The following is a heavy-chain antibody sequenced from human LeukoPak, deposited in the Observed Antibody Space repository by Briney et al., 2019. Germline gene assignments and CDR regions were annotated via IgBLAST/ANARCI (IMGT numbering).Heavy chain of an antibody. J-gene: IGHJ6*03. V-gene: IGHV1-2*02. CDR3: AVCGDTAMVMGLSDYYYYMDV. CDR2: INPNSGGT. CDR1: GYTFTDYY. D-gene: IGHD5-18*01. Sequence: GASVKVSCKASGYTFTDYYMHWVRQAPGQGLEWMGWINPNSGGTNYAQKFQGRVTITTDESTGTAYMELSSLRSEDTAVYYCAVCGDTAMVMGLSDYYYYMDVWGKGTTVTVSS.